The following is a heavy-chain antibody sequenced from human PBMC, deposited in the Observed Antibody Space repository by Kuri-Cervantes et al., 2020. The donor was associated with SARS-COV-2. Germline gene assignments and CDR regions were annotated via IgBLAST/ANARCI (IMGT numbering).Heavy chain of an antibody. CDR1: GFLFSASA. CDR3: TKDDFWSGYSDY. V-gene: IGHV3-15*01. CDR2: IKSKTDGGTT. Sequence: GESLKISCEVSGFLFSASAIHWVRQGSGKGLEWVGRIKSKTDGGTTDYAAPVKGRFTISRDDSKSIAYLQMNSLKTEDTAVYYCTKDDFWSGYSDYWGQGTLVTVSS. D-gene: IGHD3-3*01. J-gene: IGHJ4*02.